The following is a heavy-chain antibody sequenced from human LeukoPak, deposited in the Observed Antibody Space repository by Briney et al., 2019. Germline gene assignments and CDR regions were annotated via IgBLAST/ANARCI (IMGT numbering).Heavy chain of an antibody. Sequence: ASVKVSCKASGYTFTGYYMHWVRQAPGQGLEWMGWINPNSGGTNYAQKFRGRVTMTRDTSISTAYMELSRLRSDDTAVYYCARALVTMVRGVIWWFDPWGQGSLVTVSS. J-gene: IGHJ5*02. CDR3: ARALVTMVRGVIWWFDP. CDR2: INPNSGGT. CDR1: GYTFTGYY. V-gene: IGHV1-2*02. D-gene: IGHD3-10*01.